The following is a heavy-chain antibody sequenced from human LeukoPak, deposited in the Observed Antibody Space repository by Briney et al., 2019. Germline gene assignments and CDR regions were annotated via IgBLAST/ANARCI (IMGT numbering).Heavy chain of an antibody. Sequence: GGSLRLSCAASGFTFSSYAMNWVRLSPGKGLEWVAAITDIGNTTYYADSVKGRFTISRDNSKNTLYLQMNSLRAEDMAVYYCATLRLSDHFDYWGQGTLVTVSS. CDR3: ATLRLSDHFDY. D-gene: IGHD3-16*02. J-gene: IGHJ4*02. V-gene: IGHV3-23*01. CDR1: GFTFSSYA. CDR2: ITDIGNTT.